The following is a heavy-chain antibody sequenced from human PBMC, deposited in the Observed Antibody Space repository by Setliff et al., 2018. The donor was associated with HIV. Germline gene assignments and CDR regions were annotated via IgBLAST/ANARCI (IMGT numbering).Heavy chain of an antibody. CDR1: GYSFTSSG. D-gene: IGHD1-26*01. V-gene: IGHV1-18*01. CDR3: ARDAPKNTEAATGY. CDR2: INIRNGNT. Sequence: GASVKVSCKASGYSFTSSGVSWVRQAPGQGLEWMGWINIRNGNTNYAQKFQGRVTMTTDTSTSTAYMGLMSLRSDDTAVYYCARDAPKNTEAATGYWGQGTLVTVSS. J-gene: IGHJ4*02.